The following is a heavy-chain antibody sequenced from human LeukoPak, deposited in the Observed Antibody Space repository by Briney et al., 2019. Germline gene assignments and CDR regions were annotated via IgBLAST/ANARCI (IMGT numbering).Heavy chain of an antibody. CDR3: ARGHSYDFWSGYSDY. CDR2: ISSSSSYI. D-gene: IGHD3-3*01. Sequence: GGSLRLSCAASGFTFSSYSMNWVHQAPGKGLEWVSSISSSSSYIYYADSVKGRFTISRDNAKNSLYLQMNSLRAEDTAVYYCARGHSYDFWSGYSDYWGQGTLVTVSS. J-gene: IGHJ4*02. CDR1: GFTFSSYS. V-gene: IGHV3-21*01.